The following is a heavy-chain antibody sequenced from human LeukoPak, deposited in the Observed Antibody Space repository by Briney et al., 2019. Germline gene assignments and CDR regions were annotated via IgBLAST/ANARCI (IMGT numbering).Heavy chain of an antibody. J-gene: IGHJ6*03. V-gene: IGHV1-18*01. CDR1: GYTFTSYG. CDR3: ARSIFGVVYYMDV. CDR2: INPYNGNT. D-gene: IGHD3-3*01. Sequence: ASVKVSCKASGYTFTSYGINWVRQAPGQGLEWMGWINPYNGNTNYAQKLQGRVTITTDTSTSTAYMELRSLRSDDTAVYYCARSIFGVVYYMDVWGKGTTVTVSS.